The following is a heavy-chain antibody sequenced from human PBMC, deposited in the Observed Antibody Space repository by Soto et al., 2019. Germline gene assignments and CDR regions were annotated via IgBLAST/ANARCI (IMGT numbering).Heavy chain of an antibody. CDR3: AKSFYYYDSSGYHGHAFDI. D-gene: IGHD3-22*01. V-gene: IGHV3-30*18. CDR2: ISYDGSNK. CDR1: GFTFSSYG. Sequence: GGSLRLSCAASGFTFSSYGMHWVRQAPGKGLEWVAVISYDGSNKYYADSVKGRFTISRDNSKNTLYLQMNSLRAEDTAVYYCAKSFYYYDSSGYHGHAFDIWGQGTMVTVSS. J-gene: IGHJ3*02.